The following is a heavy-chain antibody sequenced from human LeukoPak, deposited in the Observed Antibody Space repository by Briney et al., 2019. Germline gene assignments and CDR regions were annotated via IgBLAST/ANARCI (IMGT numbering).Heavy chain of an antibody. J-gene: IGHJ2*01. CDR2: IYHSGST. CDR1: GYSISSGYY. CDR3: ARVYGDYDLIWYFDL. Sequence: KSSETLSLTCTVSGYSISSGYYWGWIRPPPGKGLEWIGSIYHSGSTYYNPSLKSRVTISVDTSKNQFSLKLSSVTAADTAVYYCARVYGDYDLIWYFDLWGRGTLVTVSS. V-gene: IGHV4-38-2*02. D-gene: IGHD4-17*01.